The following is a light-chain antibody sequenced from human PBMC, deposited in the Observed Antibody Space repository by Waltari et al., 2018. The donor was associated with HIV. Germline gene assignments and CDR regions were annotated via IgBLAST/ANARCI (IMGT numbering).Light chain of an antibody. J-gene: IGKJ1*01. CDR2: AAS. Sequence: DIQMTQSPSSLSASVGDRVTITCRASQSIRSYLNWYPQKSGKNPKLLIYAASSLQSGGPSRFSGSGSGAEYTLTIISLQPEDFATYYCQQSHSTPWTFGQGTKVEIK. V-gene: IGKV1-39*01. CDR1: QSIRSY. CDR3: QQSHSTPWT.